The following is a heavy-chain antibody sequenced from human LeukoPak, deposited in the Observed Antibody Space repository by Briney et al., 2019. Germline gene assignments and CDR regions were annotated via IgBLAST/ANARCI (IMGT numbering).Heavy chain of an antibody. J-gene: IGHJ4*02. CDR2: DRHSGST. V-gene: IGHV4-34*01. CDR1: GESITAYY. Sequence: SSETLSLTCAVYGESITAYYWTWIRQPPGKRLEWIGEDRHSGSTNYNPSLKSRVTMSVDMSKNQFSLKLNSVTAADTAVYYCAGATATGTGRAFHYWAQGNLVPVSS. CDR3: AGATATGTGRAFHY. D-gene: IGHD3-10*01.